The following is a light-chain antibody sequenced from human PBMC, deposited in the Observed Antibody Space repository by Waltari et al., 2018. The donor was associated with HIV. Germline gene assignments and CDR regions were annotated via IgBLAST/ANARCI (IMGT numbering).Light chain of an antibody. CDR2: EVT. J-gene: IGLJ1*01. CDR3: CSCPRSGIRYV. Sequence: QSALTQPPSVSGSPGQSVTISCSGTSSDVGSYDRVSWYQQHPGTVPKLIIYEVTTRPSGVPDRFSGSKYGNTASLTISGLQAEDEADYYCCSCPRSGIRYVFGTGTKVTVL. V-gene: IGLV2-18*02. CDR1: SSDVGSYDR.